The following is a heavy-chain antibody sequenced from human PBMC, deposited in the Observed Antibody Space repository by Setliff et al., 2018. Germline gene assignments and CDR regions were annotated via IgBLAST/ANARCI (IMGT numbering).Heavy chain of an antibody. CDR3: ARDGDNYYDSSGYYLNHAFDI. CDR2: IIPIFGTA. J-gene: IGHJ3*02. Sequence: SVKVSCKASGGTFSSYAISWVRQAPGQGLEWMGGIIPIFGTANYAQKFQGRVTITADESTSTAYMELGSLRSEDTAVYYCARDGDNYYDSSGYYLNHAFDIWGQGTMVTVSS. D-gene: IGHD3-22*01. V-gene: IGHV1-69*13. CDR1: GGTFSSYA.